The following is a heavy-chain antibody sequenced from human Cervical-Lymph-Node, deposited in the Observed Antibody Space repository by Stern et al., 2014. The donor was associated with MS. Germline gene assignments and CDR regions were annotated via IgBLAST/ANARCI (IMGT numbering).Heavy chain of an antibody. J-gene: IGHJ4*02. CDR3: ARDYEDTSMLFDH. CDR1: GFTLRSYG. V-gene: IGHV3-30*03. D-gene: IGHD2-8*01. CDR2: ISYDGNHK. Sequence: VQLGESGGAVVQPGRSLRLSWAASGFTLRSYGMHWVRKAPGKGLEWVTVISYDGNHKYDAASVKGRFTISRDSSKNTLHLQMNSVTPDDTAIYYCARDYEDTSMLFDHWGQGTLVTVSS.